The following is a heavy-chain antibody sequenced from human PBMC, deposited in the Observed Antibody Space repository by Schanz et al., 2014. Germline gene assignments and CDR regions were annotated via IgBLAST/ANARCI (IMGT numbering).Heavy chain of an antibody. Sequence: QVHLVESGGGVVQPGGSLRLSCAASGFTFRTYGMHWVRQAPGKGMEWVAFIRYDGSKIYYADSVKGRFTISRDNPKNTLALQMNSLRVEDTAVYYCARDLAFGGVYDRHSPYWGQGTLVTVSS. CDR2: IRYDGSKI. V-gene: IGHV3-30*02. D-gene: IGHD3-16*01. J-gene: IGHJ4*02. CDR3: ARDLAFGGVYDRHSPY. CDR1: GFTFRTYG.